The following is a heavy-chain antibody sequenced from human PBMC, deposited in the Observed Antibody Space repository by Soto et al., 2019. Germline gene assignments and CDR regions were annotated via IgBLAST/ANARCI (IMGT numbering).Heavy chain of an antibody. CDR3: ARAYYYDSSGYYSDFDY. Sequence: ASVKVSCKASGYTFTSYGISWVRQAPGQGLEWMGWISAYNGNTNYAQKLQGRVTMTTDTSTSTAYMELRSLRSDDTAVYYCARAYYYDSSGYYSDFDYWGQGTLVTVSS. CDR2: ISAYNGNT. CDR1: GYTFTSYG. V-gene: IGHV1-18*01. J-gene: IGHJ4*02. D-gene: IGHD3-22*01.